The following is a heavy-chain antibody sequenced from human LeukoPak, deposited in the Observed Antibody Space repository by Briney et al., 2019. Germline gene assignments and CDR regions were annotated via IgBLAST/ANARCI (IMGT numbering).Heavy chain of an antibody. V-gene: IGHV4-59*01. D-gene: IGHD5-18*01. J-gene: IGHJ4*02. CDR1: GGSISSYY. CDR3: ARARSRLYSYGYYFDY. CDR2: IYYSGST. Sequence: SETLSLTCTVSGGSISSYYWSWIRQPPGKGLEWIGYIYYSGSTNYNPSLKSRVTISVDTSKNQFSPKLSSVTAADTAVYYCARARSRLYSYGYYFDYWGQGTLVTVSS.